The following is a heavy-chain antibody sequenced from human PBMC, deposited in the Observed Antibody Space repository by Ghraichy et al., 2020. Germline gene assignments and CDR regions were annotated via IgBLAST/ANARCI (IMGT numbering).Heavy chain of an antibody. D-gene: IGHD4-17*01. J-gene: IGHJ2*01. CDR1: GFTFRTYR. V-gene: IGHV3-48*02. CDR3: ARDIRTVTGDWYFDL. Sequence: GQSLNISCAASGFTFRTYRMDWVRQAPGRGLEWVSYISGKGDIIDYADPVKGRFTISRDNAKNSLFLQMNSLRDEDTAVYYCARDIRTVTGDWYFDLWGRGTLVTVSS. CDR2: ISGKGDII.